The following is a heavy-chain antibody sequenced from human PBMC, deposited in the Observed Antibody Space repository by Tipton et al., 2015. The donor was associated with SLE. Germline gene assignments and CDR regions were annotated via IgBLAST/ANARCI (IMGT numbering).Heavy chain of an antibody. V-gene: IGHV3-53*01. J-gene: IGHJ3*02. CDR3: ARELDDAFDI. CDR1: GFTVSSNY. D-gene: IGHD1-1*01. CDR2: IYSGGSI. Sequence: SLRLSCAASGFTVSSNYMSWVRQAPGKGLEWVSVIYSGGSIYYADSVKGRFTISRDNAKNSLYLQMNSLRAEDTAVYYCARELDDAFDIWGQGTMVTVSS.